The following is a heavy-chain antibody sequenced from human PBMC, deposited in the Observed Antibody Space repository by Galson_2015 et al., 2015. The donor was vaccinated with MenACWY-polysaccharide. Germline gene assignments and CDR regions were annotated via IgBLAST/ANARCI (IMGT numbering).Heavy chain of an antibody. CDR3: AKDVNNYGMDV. CDR2: ISNSGNDM. CDR1: GFRINTYY. D-gene: IGHD1/OR15-1a*01. V-gene: IGHV3-21*06. Sequence: SLRLSCAASGFRINTYYMNWVRQTPGKGLEWVSSISNSGNDMQYTVSVRGRFTISRDIAKNSLFLQMNSLGVEDTAIYYCAKDVNNYGMDVWGHGTTVTVSS. J-gene: IGHJ6*02.